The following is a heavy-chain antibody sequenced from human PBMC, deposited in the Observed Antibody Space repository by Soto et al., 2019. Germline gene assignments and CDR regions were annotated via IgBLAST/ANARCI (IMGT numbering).Heavy chain of an antibody. CDR3: VKVITAGGADV. V-gene: IGHV3-9*03. CDR2: FFWRSGGT. J-gene: IGHJ6*04. Sequence: EVDLVESGGGLVQPGGSLRLSCVVSGSNLDEHAMHWVRQAPGKGLEWGSGFFWRSGGTGYADSLKGQITVSSDDAKNSVYLQMNSLRIEDMALYYCVKVITAGGADVWGEVTTVTVSS. D-gene: IGHD2-8*02. CDR1: GSNLDEHA.